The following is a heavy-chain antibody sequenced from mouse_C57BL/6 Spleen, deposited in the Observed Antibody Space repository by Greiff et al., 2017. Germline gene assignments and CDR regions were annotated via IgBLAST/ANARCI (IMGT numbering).Heavy chain of an antibody. Sequence: EVKLMESGAELVKPGASVKLSCTASGFNIKDYYMHWVKQRTEQGLAWIGRIDPEDGETKYAPKFQCKATITADTSSNSAYLQLSSLTSEDTAVYYCSRADYGSSYLDYWGQGTTLTVSS. CDR3: SRADYGSSYLDY. CDR1: GFNIKDYY. CDR2: IDPEDGET. J-gene: IGHJ2*01. D-gene: IGHD1-1*01. V-gene: IGHV14-2*01.